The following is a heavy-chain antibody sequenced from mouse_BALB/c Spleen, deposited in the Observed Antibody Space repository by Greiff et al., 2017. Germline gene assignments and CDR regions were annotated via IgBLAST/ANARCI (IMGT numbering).Heavy chain of an antibody. D-gene: IGHD2-14*01. Sequence: DLVKPGASVKLTCKASGYTFTSYWINWIKQRPGQGLEWIGRIAPGSGSTYYNEMFKGKATLTVDTSSSTAYIQLSSLSSEDSAVYFCARSSGIGVRQDAMDYWGQGTSVTVSS. V-gene: IGHV1S41*01. J-gene: IGHJ4*01. CDR3: ARSSGIGVRQDAMDY. CDR2: IAPGSGST. CDR1: GYTFTSYW.